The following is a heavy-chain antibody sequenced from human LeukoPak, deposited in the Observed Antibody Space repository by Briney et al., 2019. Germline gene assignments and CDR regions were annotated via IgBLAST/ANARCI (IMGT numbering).Heavy chain of an antibody. CDR2: ISSSSSYI. J-gene: IGHJ6*02. V-gene: IGHV3-21*01. CDR3: ARERGTVTPYYYYYGMDV. Sequence: PGGSLRLSCAASGFTFSSYSMNWVRQAPGKGLEWVSSISSSSSYIYYADSVKGRFTISRDNAKNSLYLQMNSLRAEDTAVYYCARERGTVTPYYYYYGMDVWGQGTTVTVSS. D-gene: IGHD4-17*01. CDR1: GFTFSSYS.